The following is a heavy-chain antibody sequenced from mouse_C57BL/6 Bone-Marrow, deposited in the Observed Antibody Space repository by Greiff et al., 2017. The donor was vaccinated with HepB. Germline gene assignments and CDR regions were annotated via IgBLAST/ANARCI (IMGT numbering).Heavy chain of an antibody. CDR1: GYTFTDYN. V-gene: IGHV1-18*01. J-gene: IGHJ4*01. CDR2: INPNNGGT. D-gene: IGHD2-13*01. Sequence: EVKLVESGPELVKPGASVKIPCKASGYTFTDYNMDWVKQSHGKSLEWIGDINPNNGGTIYNQKFKGKATLTVDKSSSTAYMELRSLTSEDTAVYYCARWGLLPGYAMDYWGQGTSVTVSS. CDR3: ARWGLLPGYAMDY.